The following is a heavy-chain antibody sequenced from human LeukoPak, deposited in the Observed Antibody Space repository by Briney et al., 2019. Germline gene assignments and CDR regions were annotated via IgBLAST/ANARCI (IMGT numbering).Heavy chain of an antibody. CDR3: ARGLGYCTSTTCLLPFDY. D-gene: IGHD2-2*01. J-gene: IGHJ4*02. CDR2: IYSGGST. CDR1: GFTFSSNY. Sequence: PGGSLRLSCAASGFTFSSNYMSWVRQAPGKGLEWVSVIYSGGSTYYADSVKGRFTVSRDNSKTTLYLQMNSLRAEDTAMYYCARGLGYCTSTTCLLPFDYWGQGTLVTVSS. V-gene: IGHV3-53*01.